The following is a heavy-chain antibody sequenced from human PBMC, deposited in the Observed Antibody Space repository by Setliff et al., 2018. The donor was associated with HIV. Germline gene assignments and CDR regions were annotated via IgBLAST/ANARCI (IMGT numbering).Heavy chain of an antibody. J-gene: IGHJ4*02. CDR2: IYSTGST. CDR3: ARGGRKDLADY. D-gene: IGHD3-16*01. V-gene: IGHV4-59*06. CDR1: GGPSNLHT. Sequence: TSETLSLTCAVYGGPSNLHTWNWIRQRPGKGLEWLGYIYSTGSTYYNPSLTSRVSISLDTSKNQFSLNLSSVTVADSAVFYCARGGRKDLADYWGQGTQVTVSS.